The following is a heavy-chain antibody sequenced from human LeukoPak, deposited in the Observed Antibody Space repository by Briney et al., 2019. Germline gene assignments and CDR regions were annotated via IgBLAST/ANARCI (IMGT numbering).Heavy chain of an antibody. J-gene: IGHJ2*01. CDR3: ARQSGTSFDL. Sequence: GESLKTSCKGSGYSFTSYWIAWVRQMPGNGLEWMGIIYPGDSDTRYSLSFQGQVTISADKSIGAAYLQWSSLKASDSAMYYCARQSGTSFDLWGRGTLVTVSS. CDR2: IYPGDSDT. V-gene: IGHV5-51*01. CDR1: GYSFTSYW. D-gene: IGHD6-25*01.